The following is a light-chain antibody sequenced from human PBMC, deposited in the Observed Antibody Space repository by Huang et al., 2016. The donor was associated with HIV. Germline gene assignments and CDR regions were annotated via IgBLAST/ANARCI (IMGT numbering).Light chain of an antibody. J-gene: IGKJ4*01. Sequence: IVMTQSPATLSVSPGERATLSCRASQSVSTNLAWYQQKAGQAPRVLMYGTSTRATGVPARFSGSGSGTEFNLTISSLQSEDFAVYYCQQYNNWPPLTVGGGTRVEIK. V-gene: IGKV3-15*01. CDR2: GTS. CDR3: QQYNNWPPLT. CDR1: QSVSTN.